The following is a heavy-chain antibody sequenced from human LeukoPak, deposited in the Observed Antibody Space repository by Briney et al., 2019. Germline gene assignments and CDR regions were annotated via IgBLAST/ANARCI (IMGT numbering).Heavy chain of an antibody. D-gene: IGHD4-17*01. V-gene: IGHV4-31*03. CDR1: GGSISSSSYY. CDR2: IYYSGST. J-gene: IGHJ4*02. CDR3: ASLYGDRRLAADENDY. Sequence: SETLSLTCTLSGGSISSSSYYWGWIRQHPGKGLEWIGYIYYSGSTYYNPSLKSRVTISVDTSKNQFSLKLSSVTAADTAVYYCASLYGDRRLAADENDYWGQGTLVTVSS.